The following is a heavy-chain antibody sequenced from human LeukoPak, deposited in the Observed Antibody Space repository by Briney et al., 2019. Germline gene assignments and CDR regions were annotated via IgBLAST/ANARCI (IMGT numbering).Heavy chain of an antibody. Sequence: GASVNVSCKASGYTFTSYAMHWVRQAPGQRLEWMGWINADNGNTKYSQKFQGRVTITRDTSASTAYMELSSLRSEDTAVYYCARDHPPLPYDILTGYSPGSWFDPWGQGTLVTVSS. J-gene: IGHJ5*02. CDR2: INADNGNT. V-gene: IGHV1-3*01. CDR3: ARDHPPLPYDILTGYSPGSWFDP. CDR1: GYTFTSYA. D-gene: IGHD3-9*01.